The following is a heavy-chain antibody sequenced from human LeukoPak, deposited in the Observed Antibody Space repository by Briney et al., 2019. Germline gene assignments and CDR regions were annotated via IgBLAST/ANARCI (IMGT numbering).Heavy chain of an antibody. V-gene: IGHV4-4*07. CDR2: IYTTGST. Sequence: SETLSLTCTVSGGSISSYYWSWIRHRARTGKERNGRIYTTGSTNYNHSLTRRVPISVEMSKNQFSLKLNSVTAAATAVSFCARDRYYYDSIGYYAYYYYMDVCGKGTT. CDR1: GGSISSYY. CDR3: ARDRYYYDSIGYYAYYYYMDV. D-gene: IGHD3-22*01. J-gene: IGHJ6*03.